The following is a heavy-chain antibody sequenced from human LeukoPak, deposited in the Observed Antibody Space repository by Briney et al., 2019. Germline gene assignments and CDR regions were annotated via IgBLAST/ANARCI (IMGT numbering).Heavy chain of an antibody. CDR1: GFTFSSYS. J-gene: IGHJ4*02. D-gene: IGHD3-10*01. Sequence: PGGSLRPSCAASGFTFSSYSMNWVRQAPGKGLEWVSSISSSSSYIYYADSVKGRFTISRDNAKNSLYLQMNSLRAEDTAVYYCARDPSITMVRGVPDYWGQGTLVTVSS. CDR3: ARDPSITMVRGVPDY. V-gene: IGHV3-21*01. CDR2: ISSSSSYI.